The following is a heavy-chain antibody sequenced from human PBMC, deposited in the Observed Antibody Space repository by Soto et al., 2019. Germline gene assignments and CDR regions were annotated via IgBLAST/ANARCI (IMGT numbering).Heavy chain of an antibody. CDR1: GGTFSRYT. V-gene: IGHV1-69*02. J-gene: IGHJ6*02. CDR2: IIPILDIP. Sequence: QVQLVQSGAEVKKPGSSVKVSCKASGGTFSRYTFTWVRQSPGQGLEWMGRIIPILDIPNYAQNFQGRVTITADKSTSTASMELSSLTSDDTAGYYCASHFTGVLVLGTSPPGGDNYGWDVWGQGTTVTVSS. CDR3: ASHFTGVLVLGTSPPGGDNYGWDV. D-gene: IGHD2-8*02.